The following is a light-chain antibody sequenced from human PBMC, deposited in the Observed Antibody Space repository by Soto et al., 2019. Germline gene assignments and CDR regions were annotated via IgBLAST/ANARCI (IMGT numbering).Light chain of an antibody. CDR3: QQYNNWPPYT. V-gene: IGKV3-15*01. Sequence: EIVLPQPPSTLSFSPWERSTLSFSASQSVSSYLAWYQQKPGQAPRLLIYGASTRATGIPARFSGSGSGTEFTLTISSLQSEDFAVYYCQQYNNWPPYTFGQGTKVDIK. CDR1: QSVSSY. J-gene: IGKJ1*01. CDR2: GAS.